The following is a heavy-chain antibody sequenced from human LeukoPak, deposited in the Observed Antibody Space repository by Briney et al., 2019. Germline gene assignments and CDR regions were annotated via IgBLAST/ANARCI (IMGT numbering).Heavy chain of an antibody. CDR1: GFTLDDHG. Sequence: GGSLRLSCAASGFTLDDHGMSWVRQVPGKGLEWVSSIYWNGDFTTYAESVKGRFTISRDNAKTSLYLQMNSLRVEDTAFYYCTRLSGIVVAGAFDYWGQGNLVTVSS. J-gene: IGHJ4*02. CDR2: IYWNGDFT. CDR3: TRLSGIVVAGAFDY. V-gene: IGHV3-20*04. D-gene: IGHD6-19*01.